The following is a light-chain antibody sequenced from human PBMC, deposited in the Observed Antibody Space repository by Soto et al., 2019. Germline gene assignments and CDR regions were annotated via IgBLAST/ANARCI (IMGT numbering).Light chain of an antibody. CDR1: QSVSSY. CDR2: DAS. J-gene: IGKJ4*01. V-gene: IGKV3-11*01. Sequence: EIVLTQSPATLSLSPGERATLSCRASQSVSSYLAWYQQKPGQAPRHVIYDASKRATSIPASFSGSGSGTDFTLTISSPEPEDFAVYYCQQRSNWPPLTFGGGTKVEIK. CDR3: QQRSNWPPLT.